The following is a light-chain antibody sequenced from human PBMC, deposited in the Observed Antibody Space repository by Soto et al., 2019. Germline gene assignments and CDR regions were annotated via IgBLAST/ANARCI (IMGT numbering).Light chain of an antibody. Sequence: DIQMTQSPSSVSASIGDTVTITCRASQDINVYLKWYQQKPGKAPKLLIYKASSLESGVPSRFSGSGSGTEVTLTISSLKQDDVSTYYGQQYNSYRITFGQGARLEIK. V-gene: IGKV1-5*03. J-gene: IGKJ5*01. CDR2: KAS. CDR3: QQYNSYRIT. CDR1: QDINVY.